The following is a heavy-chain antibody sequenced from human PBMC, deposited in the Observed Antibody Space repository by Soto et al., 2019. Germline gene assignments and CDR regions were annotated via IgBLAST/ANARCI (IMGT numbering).Heavy chain of an antibody. D-gene: IGHD4-4*01. CDR1: EFTFSNYA. V-gene: IGHV3-30*03. CDR3: SRAGILTTPYYFDY. CDR2: ISYDGNNK. J-gene: IGHJ4*01. Sequence: GGSLRLSCAASEFTFSNYAMHWVRQAPGKGLQWLAVISYDGNNKYYADSVEGRFTISRDNSKNTVYLQMNSLKTEDTAVYYCSRAGILTTPYYFDYWGQGTLVTVSS.